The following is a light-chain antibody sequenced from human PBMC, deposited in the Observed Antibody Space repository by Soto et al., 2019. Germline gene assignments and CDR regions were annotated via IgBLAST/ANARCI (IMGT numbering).Light chain of an antibody. V-gene: IGKV3-15*01. CDR2: GAS. Sequence: EIVMTQSPATLSVSPGERATLSCRASQSVSSNLAWYQQKPGQAPRLLIYGASTRATGIPARFSGGGSGTELTLTISSLQSEDFAVYYCQQYNNWPWTFGQGTKVEIK. J-gene: IGKJ1*01. CDR1: QSVSSN. CDR3: QQYNNWPWT.